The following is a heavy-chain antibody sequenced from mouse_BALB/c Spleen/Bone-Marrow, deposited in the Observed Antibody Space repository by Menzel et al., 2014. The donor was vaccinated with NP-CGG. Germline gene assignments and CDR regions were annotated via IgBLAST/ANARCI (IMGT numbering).Heavy chain of an antibody. V-gene: IGHV3-2*02. J-gene: IGHJ2*01. CDR3: ARYDYDVGYFDY. CDR2: ISYSGST. D-gene: IGHD2-4*01. CDR1: GYSITSDYA. Sequence: EVNLVESGPGLVKPSQSLSLTCTVTGYSITSDYAWNWIRQFPGNKLEWMGYISYSGSTSYNPSLKSRISITRDTSKNQFFLQLSSVTTEDTATYYCARYDYDVGYFDYWGQGTTLTVSS.